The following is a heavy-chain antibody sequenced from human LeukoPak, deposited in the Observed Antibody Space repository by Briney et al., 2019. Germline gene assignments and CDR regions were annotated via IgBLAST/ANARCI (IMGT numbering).Heavy chain of an antibody. D-gene: IGHD3-22*01. CDR2: INPKRGGT. CDR3: ARDTRYSSGYYFDAFDI. CDR1: GYRFTDYY. V-gene: IGHV1-2*02. Sequence: ASVPVSYLASGYRFTDYYMHWVGQALGQGLAWMGWINPKRGGTNYAQKFQGRVTLTRDTSISTAYMELSRLRSDDTALYYCARDTRYSSGYYFDAFDIWGQGTMVTVSS. J-gene: IGHJ3*02.